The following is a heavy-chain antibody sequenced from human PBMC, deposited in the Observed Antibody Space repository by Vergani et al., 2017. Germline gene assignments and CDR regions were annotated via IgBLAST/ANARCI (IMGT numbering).Heavy chain of an antibody. V-gene: IGHV3-33*01. Sequence: QVQLVESGGGVVQPGRSLRLSCAASGFTFSTYGMHWVRQAPGKGLEWVSVIWYDASNKFYADSVKGRFTISRDNSKNTLYLQMNSLRAEDTAVYYCARFYGGNSFNWFDPWGQGTLVTVSS. J-gene: IGHJ5*02. CDR2: IWYDASNK. CDR3: ARFYGGNSFNWFDP. CDR1: GFTFSTYG. D-gene: IGHD4-23*01.